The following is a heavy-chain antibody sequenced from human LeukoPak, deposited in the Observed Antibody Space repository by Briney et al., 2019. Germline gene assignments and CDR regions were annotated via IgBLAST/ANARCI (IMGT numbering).Heavy chain of an antibody. CDR3: ARSYGYSSGWYYFDY. J-gene: IGHJ4*02. V-gene: IGHV3-23*01. CDR2: ISGSGGST. D-gene: IGHD6-19*01. CDR1: GFTFSSYA. Sequence: GGSLRLSCAASGFTFSSYAMSWVRQAPGKGLEWVSAISGSGGSTYYADSVKGRFTISRDNSKNTVYLQMNSLRAEDTAVYYWARSYGYSSGWYYFDYWGQGTLVTVSS.